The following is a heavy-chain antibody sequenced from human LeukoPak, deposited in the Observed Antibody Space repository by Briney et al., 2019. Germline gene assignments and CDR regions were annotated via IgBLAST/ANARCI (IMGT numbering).Heavy chain of an antibody. J-gene: IGHJ4*02. Sequence: GGSLRLSCAASGFTFDDYGMSWVRHAPGKGLEWVSGINWNGGSTGYADSVKGRFTISRDNAKNSLYLQMNSLRAEDTALYYCARRYSSGWTVDYWGQGTLVTVSS. V-gene: IGHV3-20*04. CDR2: INWNGGST. CDR1: GFTFDDYG. D-gene: IGHD6-19*01. CDR3: ARRYSSGWTVDY.